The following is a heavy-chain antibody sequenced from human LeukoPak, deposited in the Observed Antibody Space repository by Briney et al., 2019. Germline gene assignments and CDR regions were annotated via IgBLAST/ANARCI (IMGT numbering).Heavy chain of an antibody. J-gene: IGHJ4*02. Sequence: ASVKVSCKASGYTFTSYYMHWVRQAPGQGLEWMGWMNPNSGNTGYAQKFQGRVTMTRNTSISTAYMELSSLRSEDTAVYYCARGYDFWSGYYHFDYWGQGTLVTVSS. CDR3: ARGYDFWSGYYHFDY. CDR1: GYTFTSYY. D-gene: IGHD3-3*01. V-gene: IGHV1-8*02. CDR2: MNPNSGNT.